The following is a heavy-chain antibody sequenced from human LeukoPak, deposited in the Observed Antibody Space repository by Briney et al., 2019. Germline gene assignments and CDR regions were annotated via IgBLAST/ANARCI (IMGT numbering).Heavy chain of an antibody. CDR1: GGSFSGYY. V-gene: IGHV4-34*01. CDR2: INHSGST. CDR3: ATRSGWTFDY. Sequence: PSETLSLTCAVYGGSFSGYYWSWIRQPPGKGLEWIGEINHSGSTNYNPSLKSRVTISVDTSKNQFSLKLSSVTAADTAVYYCATRSGWTFDYWGQGTLVTVSS. D-gene: IGHD2-15*01. J-gene: IGHJ4*02.